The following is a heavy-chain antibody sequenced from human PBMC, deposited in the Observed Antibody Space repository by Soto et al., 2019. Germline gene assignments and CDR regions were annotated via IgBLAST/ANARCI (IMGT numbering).Heavy chain of an antibody. CDR2: IYYNGRT. V-gene: IGHV4-59*01. CDR3: ARDGSGYDFWSGPYFFDY. CDR1: GGSISTYY. J-gene: IGHJ4*02. D-gene: IGHD3-3*01. Sequence: SDTLSLTCTVSGGSISTYYWSWIRQPPGKGLGWIGYIYYNGRTNYNPSLESRVTISLDTSKSQFSLKLSSVSAADTAAYYCARDGSGYDFWSGPYFFDYWGPGTLVTVSS.